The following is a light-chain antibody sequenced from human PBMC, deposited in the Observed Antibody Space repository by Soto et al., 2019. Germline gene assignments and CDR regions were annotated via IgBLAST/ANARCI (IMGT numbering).Light chain of an antibody. J-gene: IGKJ4*01. CDR3: QQHSNYPIT. CDR1: RNIGSW. CDR2: RAS. Sequence: DIRMTQSPSTLSASVGDRVTITCRASRNIGSWLAWYQQKAGKAPNLLIYRASILETGVPSRFTGSASGTEFTLTISSLQPDDFATYYCQQHSNYPITFGGGTKVE. V-gene: IGKV1-5*03.